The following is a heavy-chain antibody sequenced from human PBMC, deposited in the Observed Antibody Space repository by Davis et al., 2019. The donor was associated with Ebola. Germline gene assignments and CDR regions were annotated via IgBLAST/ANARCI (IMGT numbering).Heavy chain of an antibody. CDR1: GFTVSSNY. Sequence: GESLKISCAASGFTVSSNYMSWVRQASGKGLEWVGRIRSKANSYATAYAASVKGRFTISRDDSKNTAYLQMNSLKTEDTAVYYCTGNYYDPQWGIDDYWGQGTLVTVSS. D-gene: IGHD3-22*01. CDR2: IRSKANSYAT. J-gene: IGHJ4*02. V-gene: IGHV3-73*01. CDR3: TGNYYDPQWGIDDY.